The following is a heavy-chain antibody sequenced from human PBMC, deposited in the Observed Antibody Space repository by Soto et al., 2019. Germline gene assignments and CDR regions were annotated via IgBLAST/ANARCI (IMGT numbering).Heavy chain of an antibody. CDR1: GFTFSNAW. CDR2: VKSKNDGGTT. CDR3: TTDSYITSIIVRFDY. Sequence: GGSLRLTCAASGFTFSNAWINWVRQAPGKGLEWVGRVKSKNDGGTTDFAAPVKGRFAISRDDSKNMVYLEMNSLQTEDTAIYYCTTDSYITSIIVRFDYWGHGTLVTVSS. J-gene: IGHJ4*01. V-gene: IGHV3-15*07. D-gene: IGHD3-22*01.